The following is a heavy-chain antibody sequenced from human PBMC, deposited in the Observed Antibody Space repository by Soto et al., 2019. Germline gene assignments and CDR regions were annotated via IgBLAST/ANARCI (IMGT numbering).Heavy chain of an antibody. V-gene: IGHV3-33*01. Sequence: QVQLVESGGGVVQPGRSLRLSCAASGFTFSSYGMHWVRQAPGKGLEWVAVIWYDGSNKYYADSVKGRFTISRDNSKNTLYLHMNSLRAEVTSVYDCARALQIGCSCGSCPPGYCGQGSLVTFYS. CDR1: GFTFSSYG. CDR3: ARALQIGCSCGSCPPGY. J-gene: IGHJ4*02. D-gene: IGHD2-15*01. CDR2: IWYDGSNK.